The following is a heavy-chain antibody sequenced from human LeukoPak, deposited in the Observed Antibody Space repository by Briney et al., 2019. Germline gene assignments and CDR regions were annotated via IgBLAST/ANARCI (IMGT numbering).Heavy chain of an antibody. CDR1: GYTFTGYY. CDR2: INPNSGGT. D-gene: IGHD2-15*01. CDR3: ARTPLDCSGGSCYSLSFDY. J-gene: IGHJ4*02. V-gene: IGHV1-2*06. Sequence: ASVKVSCKASGYTFTGYYMHWVRQAPGQGLEWMGRINPNSGGTNYAQKFQGRVTMARDTSISTAYMELSRLRSDDTAVYYCARTPLDCSGGSCYSLSFDYWGQGTLVTVSS.